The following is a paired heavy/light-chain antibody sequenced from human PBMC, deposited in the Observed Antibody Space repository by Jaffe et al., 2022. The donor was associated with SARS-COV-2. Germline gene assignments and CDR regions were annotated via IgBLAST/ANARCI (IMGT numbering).Heavy chain of an antibody. Sequence: QVQLVESGGGVVQPGRSLSLSCAVSGGSFSNFVIHWVRQRPALGLEWVAVLVHGAETAFYADSVKGRFTISKDFSKNTVYLEMNNVRPEDEAVYYCARESPGAGHPGDYWGQGTLVTVSS. CDR1: GGSFSNFV. D-gene: IGHD6-19*01. CDR2: LVHGAETA. J-gene: IGHJ4*02. CDR3: ARESPGAGHPGDY. V-gene: IGHV3-30*04.
Light chain of an antibody. Sequence: QSALTQPASVSGSPGQSITISCTGTSSDVGGHISVSWYQHYPGKAPKLMISGDTKRPSGVSNRFSGSKSGNTASLTISGLQTEDEADYYCCSYAGASTYVFGSGTKVTVL. CDR3: CSYAGASTYV. J-gene: IGLJ1*01. CDR1: SSDVGGHIS. CDR2: GDT. V-gene: IGLV2-23*01.